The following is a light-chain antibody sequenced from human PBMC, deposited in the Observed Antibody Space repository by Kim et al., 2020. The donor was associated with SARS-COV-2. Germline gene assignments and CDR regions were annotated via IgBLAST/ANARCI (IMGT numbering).Light chain of an antibody. CDR3: QQYNNWPPWT. CDR2: DSS. V-gene: IGKV3-15*01. CDR1: QSLDRN. Sequence: EIVMTQSPATLSVSPGERATLSCRASQSLDRNLAWYQQKPGQAPRLLIYDSSTRATGIPARFSGSGSGTEFTLTISSLRSEDFAIYYCQQYNNWPPWTFGQGTKVDIK. J-gene: IGKJ1*01.